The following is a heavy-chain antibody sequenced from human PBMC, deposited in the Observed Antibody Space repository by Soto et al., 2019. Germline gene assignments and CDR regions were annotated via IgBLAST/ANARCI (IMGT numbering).Heavy chain of an antibody. J-gene: IGHJ3*02. CDR1: GFSLSTSGVG. CDR2: IYWDDDK. D-gene: IGHD6-19*01. V-gene: IGHV2-5*02. CDR3: ARMRGIAVAGTLAFDI. Sequence: QITLKESGPTLVKPTQTLTLTCTFSGFSLSTSGVGVGWIRQPPGKVLEWLALIYWDDDKRYSPSLKSRLTITKDTSKNQVVLTMTNMDPVDTATYYCARMRGIAVAGTLAFDIWGQGTMVTVSS.